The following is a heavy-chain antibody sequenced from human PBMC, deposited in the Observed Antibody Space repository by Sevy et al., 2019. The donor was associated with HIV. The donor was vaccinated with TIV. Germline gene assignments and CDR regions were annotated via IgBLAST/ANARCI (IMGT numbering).Heavy chain of an antibody. CDR2: IYSDGNT. Sequence: GGSLRLSCAASGFTVSNKFMNWVRQAPGKGLEWVSVIYSDGNTYYADSVKGRFTISRDNSKNTVHLQMNSLRTEDTAVYYCAKGLILELLWYGMDVWCQGTTVTVSS. V-gene: IGHV3-53*01. D-gene: IGHD3-3*01. CDR3: AKGLILELLWYGMDV. CDR1: GFTVSNKF. J-gene: IGHJ6*02.